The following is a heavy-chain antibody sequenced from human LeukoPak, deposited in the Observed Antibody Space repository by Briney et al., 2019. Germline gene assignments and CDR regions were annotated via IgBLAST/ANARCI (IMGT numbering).Heavy chain of an antibody. V-gene: IGHV4-4*07. CDR3: ARVSGRQAGPGMDV. Sequence: SETPSLTCTVSGGSISSYYWSWIRQPAGKGLEWIGRIYTSGSTNYNPSLKSRVTMSVDTSKNQFSLKLCSVPAADTAVYYCARVSGRQAGPGMDVWGQGTTVTVSS. J-gene: IGHJ6*02. D-gene: IGHD6-19*01. CDR1: GGSISSYY. CDR2: IYTSGST.